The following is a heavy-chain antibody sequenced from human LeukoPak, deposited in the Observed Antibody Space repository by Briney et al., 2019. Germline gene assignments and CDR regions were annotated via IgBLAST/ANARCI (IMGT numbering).Heavy chain of an antibody. Sequence: PSETLSLTCTVSGGSISSSRYSWGWIRQPPGKGLEWIGSIYYSGSTYYNPSLKSRVTISVDTSKNQFSLKLSSVTAADTAVYYCARGSAPRDYYYYYMDVCGKGTTVTVSS. V-gene: IGHV4-39*01. CDR3: ARGSAPRDYYYYYMDV. J-gene: IGHJ6*03. CDR2: IYYSGST. CDR1: GGSISSSRYS. D-gene: IGHD6-6*01.